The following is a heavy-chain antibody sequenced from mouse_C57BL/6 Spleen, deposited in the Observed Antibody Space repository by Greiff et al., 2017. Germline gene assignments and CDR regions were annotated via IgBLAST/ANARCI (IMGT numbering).Heavy chain of an antibody. Sequence: EVQLQQSGTVLARPGASVKMSCKTSGYTFTSYWMHWVKQRPGQGLEWIGAIYPGNSDTSYNQKFKGKAKLTAVTSASTAYMELSSLTNEDSAVYYCTRSQPLHIAAVVGAMDYWGQGTSVTVSS. D-gene: IGHD1-1*01. CDR2: IYPGNSDT. CDR3: TRSQPLHIAAVVGAMDY. CDR1: GYTFTSYW. J-gene: IGHJ4*01. V-gene: IGHV1-5*01.